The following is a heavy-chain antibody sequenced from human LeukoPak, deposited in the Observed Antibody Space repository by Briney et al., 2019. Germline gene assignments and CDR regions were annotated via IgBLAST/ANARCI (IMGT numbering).Heavy chain of an antibody. CDR3: ARDRAGYSYGPTWPIDY. D-gene: IGHD5-18*01. V-gene: IGHV1-18*04. CDR1: GYTFTSYG. Sequence: GASVKVSCKASGYTFTSYGISWVRQAPGQGLEWMGWISAYNGNTNYAQKLQGRVTMTTDTSTSTAYMELRSLRSDDTAVYHCARDRAGYSYGPTWPIDYWGQGTLVTVSS. CDR2: ISAYNGNT. J-gene: IGHJ4*02.